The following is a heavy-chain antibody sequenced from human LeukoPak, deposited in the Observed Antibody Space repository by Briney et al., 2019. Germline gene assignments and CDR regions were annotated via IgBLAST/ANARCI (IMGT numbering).Heavy chain of an antibody. Sequence: GGSLRLSCAASGFTFDDYAMHWVRQAPGKGLEWVSGISWNSGSIGYADSVKGRFTISRDNAKNSLYLQMNSLRAEDTALYYCSKDSDYWGQGTLVTVSS. CDR3: SKDSDY. CDR1: GFTFDDYA. J-gene: IGHJ4*02. CDR2: ISWNSGSI. V-gene: IGHV3-9*01.